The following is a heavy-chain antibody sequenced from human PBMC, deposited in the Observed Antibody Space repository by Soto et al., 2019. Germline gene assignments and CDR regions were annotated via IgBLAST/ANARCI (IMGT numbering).Heavy chain of an antibody. J-gene: IGHJ4*02. Sequence: VQLFASGGGSARPGGSLRLSVTASGFTFTSYGRGWVRQAPGRGLQWVSTIRGDGGQTHYTDSVKGRFSISRDNSKNTVYLQMDSLRAEDTAMYFCARDVGLDSDDFFAYWGQGTQVTVSS. CDR2: IRGDGGQT. D-gene: IGHD3-9*01. V-gene: IGHV3-23*01. CDR3: ARDVGLDSDDFFAY. CDR1: GFTFTSYG.